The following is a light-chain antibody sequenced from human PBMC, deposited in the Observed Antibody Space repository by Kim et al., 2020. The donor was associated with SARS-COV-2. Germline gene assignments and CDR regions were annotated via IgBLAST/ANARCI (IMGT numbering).Light chain of an antibody. CDR1: QSVSTN. Sequence: AVSPGETATLACGASQSVSTNLAWYQQRPGQAPRLLIYGASTRATGIPGRFTGSGSGTEFGLTISSLQSEDFAVYYCQQYNDWPTFGQGTKVEIK. V-gene: IGKV3-15*01. CDR2: GAS. J-gene: IGKJ1*01. CDR3: QQYNDWPT.